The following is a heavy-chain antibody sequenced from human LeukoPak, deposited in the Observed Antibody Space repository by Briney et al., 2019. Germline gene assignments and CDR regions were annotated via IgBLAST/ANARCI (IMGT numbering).Heavy chain of an antibody. CDR3: TDYYYDSSGYPIPAY. V-gene: IGHV3-73*01. D-gene: IGHD3-22*01. Sequence: RTGGSLRLSCAASGFTFSGSAIHWVRQPSGKGLEWVGRVGSKADGYATAYGASVKGRFTISRGDSKNTAWLQMNSLKSEDTAVYYCTDYYYDSSGYPIPAYWGQGTLVTVSS. CDR1: GFTFSGSA. J-gene: IGHJ4*02. CDR2: VGSKADGYAT.